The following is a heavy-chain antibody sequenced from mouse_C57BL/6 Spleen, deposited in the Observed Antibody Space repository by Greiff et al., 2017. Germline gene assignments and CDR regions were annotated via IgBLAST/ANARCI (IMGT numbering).Heavy chain of an antibody. J-gene: IGHJ2*01. V-gene: IGHV1-26*01. CDR1: GYTFTDYY. CDR3: ARRTY. Sequence: EVMLVESGPELVKPGASVKISCKASGYTFTDYYMNWVKQSHGKSLEWIGDINPNNGGTSYNQKFKGKATLTVDKSSSTAYMELRSLTSEDSAVYYFARRTYWGQGTTLTVSS. CDR2: INPNNGGT.